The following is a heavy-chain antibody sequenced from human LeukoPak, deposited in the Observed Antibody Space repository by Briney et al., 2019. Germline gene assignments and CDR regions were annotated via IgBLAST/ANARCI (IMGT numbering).Heavy chain of an antibody. V-gene: IGHV4-38-2*01. CDR2: IYHSGST. CDR1: GYSIRSGYY. CDR3: ARASGLGGSSSGAWGAIFDY. Sequence: SETLSLTCAVSGYSIRSGYYWGWIRQPPGKGLEWIGSIYHSGSTYHNPSLKSRVTISVDTSKNQFSLKLSSVTAADTAVYYCARASGLGGSSSGAWGAIFDYWGQGTLVTVSS. D-gene: IGHD1-26*01. J-gene: IGHJ4*02.